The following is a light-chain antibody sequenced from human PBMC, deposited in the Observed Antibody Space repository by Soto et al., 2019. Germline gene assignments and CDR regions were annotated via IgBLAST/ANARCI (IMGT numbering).Light chain of an antibody. Sequence: QSAPTQPRSVSGSPGQSVTISCTGTSSDVGGYNYVSWYQQHPGKAPKLMIYDVSKRPSGVPDRFSGSKSGNTASLTISGLQAEDEADYYCCSYAGSYVFGTGTQLTVL. CDR2: DVS. CDR1: SSDVGGYNY. CDR3: CSYAGSYV. V-gene: IGLV2-11*01. J-gene: IGLJ7*01.